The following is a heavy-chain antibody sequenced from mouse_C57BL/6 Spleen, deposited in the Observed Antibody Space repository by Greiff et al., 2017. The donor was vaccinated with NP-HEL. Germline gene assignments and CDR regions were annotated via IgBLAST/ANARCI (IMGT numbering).Heavy chain of an antibody. Sequence: EVQLQQSGAELVKPGASVKLSCTASGFNIKDYYMHWVKQRTEQGLEWIGRIDPEDGENKYAQKCQGKATITADTSSNTAYLQLSSLKSEDTAVSYCARSPMDDCAWFAYLRQGTLVTVSA. CDR3: ARSPMDDCAWFAY. CDR2: IDPEDGEN. J-gene: IGHJ3*01. V-gene: IGHV14-2*01. CDR1: GFNIKDYY. D-gene: IGHD1-1*02.